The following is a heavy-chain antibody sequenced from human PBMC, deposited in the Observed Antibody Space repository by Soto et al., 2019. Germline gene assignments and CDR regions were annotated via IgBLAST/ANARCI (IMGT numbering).Heavy chain of an antibody. J-gene: IGHJ3*02. CDR3: VRGRAFMSRVAFDI. Sequence: QVQLQQRGAGLLKPSETLSLTCAVLGGSFSDYYWTWIRQPPGKGLEWIGEINHSGSTSYNPSLKSRLTLSVDTSPKELSLNLSSVTAADTAAYHCVRGRAFMSRVAFDIWGQGTMVTVSS. CDR1: GGSFSDYY. V-gene: IGHV4-34*02. D-gene: IGHD1-26*01. CDR2: INHSGST.